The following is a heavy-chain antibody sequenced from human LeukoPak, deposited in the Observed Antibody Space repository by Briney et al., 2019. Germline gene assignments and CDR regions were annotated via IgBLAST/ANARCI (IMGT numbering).Heavy chain of an antibody. D-gene: IGHD2-2*02. CDR1: GGTFSSYA. CDR2: IIPIFGTA. J-gene: IGHJ4*02. V-gene: IGHV1-69*13. Sequence: SVKVSCKASGGTFSSYAISWVRQAPGQGLEWMGGIIPIFGTANYAQKFQGRVTITADEPTSTAYMELSSLRSEDTAVYYCARDRGYCSSTSCYNFDYWGQGTLVTVSS. CDR3: ARDRGYCSSTSCYNFDY.